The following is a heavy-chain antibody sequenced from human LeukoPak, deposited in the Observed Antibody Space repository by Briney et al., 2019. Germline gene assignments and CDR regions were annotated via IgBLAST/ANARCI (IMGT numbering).Heavy chain of an antibody. D-gene: IGHD2-21*02. V-gene: IGHV3-30*18. Sequence: GGSLRLSCAASGFTFSSYGMHWVRQAPGKGLEWVAVISYDGSNKYFADSVKGRFTISRDNSKNTLYLQMNSLRAEDTAVYYCAKGKIVVVTANLFDYWGQGTLVTVSS. CDR1: GFTFSSYG. CDR3: AKGKIVVVTANLFDY. CDR2: ISYDGSNK. J-gene: IGHJ4*02.